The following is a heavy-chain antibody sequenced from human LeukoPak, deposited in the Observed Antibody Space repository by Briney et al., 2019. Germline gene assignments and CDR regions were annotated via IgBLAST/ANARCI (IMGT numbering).Heavy chain of an antibody. CDR1: GFTFSSYS. CDR2: ISSSSSYI. CDR3: ARDRSPLEMATIGAFDI. J-gene: IGHJ3*02. V-gene: IGHV3-21*01. D-gene: IGHD5-24*01. Sequence: GGSLRLSCAASGFTFSSYSMNWVRQAPGKGLEWVSSISSSSSYIYYADSVKGRFTISRDNAKNSLYLQMNSLRAEDTAVYYCARDRSPLEMATIGAFDIWGQGTMVTVSS.